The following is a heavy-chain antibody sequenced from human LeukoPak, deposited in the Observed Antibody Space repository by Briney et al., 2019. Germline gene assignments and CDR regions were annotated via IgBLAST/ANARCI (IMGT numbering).Heavy chain of an antibody. CDR1: GFTFSSYG. Sequence: PGRSLRLSCAASGFTFSSYGMHWVRQAPGKGLEWVAGIWYDGSNKYYADSVKGRFTISRDNSKNTVYLQMNSLRAEDTAVYYCAVTYDKDYYYMDVWGKGTTVTVSS. D-gene: IGHD3-22*01. CDR2: IWYDGSNK. J-gene: IGHJ6*03. CDR3: AVTYDKDYYYMDV. V-gene: IGHV3-33*01.